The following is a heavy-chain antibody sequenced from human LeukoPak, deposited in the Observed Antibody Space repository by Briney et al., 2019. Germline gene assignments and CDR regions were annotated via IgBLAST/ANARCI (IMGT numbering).Heavy chain of an antibody. CDR3: ARRDIVVVVSASDY. D-gene: IGHD2-15*01. J-gene: IGHJ4*02. CDR1: GFTFSNYV. V-gene: IGHV3-23*01. CDR2: ITASGGST. Sequence: GGSLRLSCAVSGFTFSNYVMIWVRQAPGKGLEWVSGITASGGSTYYGDSVKGRFTMSRDNSKNTVYLQMNSLRVDDTAVYFCARRDIVVVVSASDYWGQGTLVTVSS.